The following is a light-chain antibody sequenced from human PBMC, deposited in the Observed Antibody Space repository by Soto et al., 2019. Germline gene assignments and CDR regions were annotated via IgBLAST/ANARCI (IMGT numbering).Light chain of an antibody. V-gene: IGLV2-11*01. CDR2: DVS. CDR1: SSDVGAYNY. CDR3: CSYVGSYTLV. J-gene: IGLJ2*01. Sequence: QSVLTQPRSVSGSPGQSVTISCTGTSSDVGAYNYVSWYQQHPGKAPKIMIYDVSQRPSGVPDRFSGSKSGNTASLTISGLQAEDEADYYCCSYVGSYTLVFGGGTQLTVL.